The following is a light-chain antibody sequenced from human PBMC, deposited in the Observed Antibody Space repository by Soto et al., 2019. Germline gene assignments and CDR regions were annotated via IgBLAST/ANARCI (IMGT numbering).Light chain of an antibody. CDR3: QQANSFPWT. Sequence: DIQMTQSPSSVAASVGDRVTITCRARQYVSSWLAWYQQKPGKAPKLLIYAASSLQSGVPSRFSGSGSGTDFTLTISSLQPEDFATYYCQQANSFPWTFGPGTKVEIK. V-gene: IGKV1-12*01. CDR2: AAS. J-gene: IGKJ1*01. CDR1: QYVSSW.